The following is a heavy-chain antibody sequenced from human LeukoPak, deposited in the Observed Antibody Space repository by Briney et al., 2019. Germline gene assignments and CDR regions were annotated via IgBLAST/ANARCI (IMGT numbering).Heavy chain of an antibody. CDR1: GFTFSSYG. D-gene: IGHD6-19*01. CDR3: ARDSRHGSGYSSGWYLGY. CDR2: IRYDGSNK. V-gene: IGHV3-30*02. Sequence: SGGSLRLSCAASGFTFSSYGMHWVRQAPGKGLEWVSFIRYDGSNKYYADSVKGRFTISRDNSKTTLYLQMNSLRAEDTAVYYCARDSRHGSGYSSGWYLGYWGQGTLVTVSS. J-gene: IGHJ4*02.